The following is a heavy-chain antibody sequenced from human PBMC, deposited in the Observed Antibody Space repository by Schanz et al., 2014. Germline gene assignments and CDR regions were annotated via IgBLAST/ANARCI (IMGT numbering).Heavy chain of an antibody. CDR2: IWYDGSNK. CDR3: AKIERNED. D-gene: IGHD1-1*01. J-gene: IGHJ4*02. V-gene: IGHV3-33*06. Sequence: QVQLVESGGGVVQPGRSLRLSCAASGFTFSSYGMHWVRQAPGKGLEWVAVIWYDGSNKYYADSVKGRFTISRDNTKNTLYLQMNSLRAEDTAVYFCAKIERNEDWGQGTLVTVSS. CDR1: GFTFSSYG.